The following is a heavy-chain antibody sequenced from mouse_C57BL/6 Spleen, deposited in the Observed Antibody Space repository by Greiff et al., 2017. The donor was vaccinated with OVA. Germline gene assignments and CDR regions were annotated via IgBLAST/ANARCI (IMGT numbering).Heavy chain of an antibody. V-gene: IGHV2-6*01. Sequence: VKLMESGPGLVAPSQSLSITCTVSGFSLTSSGVDWVRQSPGKGLEWLGVIWGVGSTNYNSALKSRLSISKDNSKSQVFLKMNSLQTDDTAMYYCAILDSSGPWFAYWGQGTLVTVSA. CDR3: AILDSSGPWFAY. CDR1: GFSLTSSG. J-gene: IGHJ3*01. CDR2: IWGVGST. D-gene: IGHD3-2*02.